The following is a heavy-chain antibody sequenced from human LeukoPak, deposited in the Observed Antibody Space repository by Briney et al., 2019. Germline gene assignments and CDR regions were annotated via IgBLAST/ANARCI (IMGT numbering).Heavy chain of an antibody. CDR2: TSGSI. CDR1: GASISSHY. Sequence: PSETLSLTCAVSGASISSHYWSWIRQPPGKGLEWIGYTSGSISDNPSLKSRVAVSVDPSQNQVSLSLTSVTAADTAVYYCARVLAIFGLDTTDFYMDVWRKGTTVTVSS. J-gene: IGHJ6*03. V-gene: IGHV4-59*11. CDR3: ARVLAIFGLDTTDFYMDV. D-gene: IGHD3/OR15-3a*01.